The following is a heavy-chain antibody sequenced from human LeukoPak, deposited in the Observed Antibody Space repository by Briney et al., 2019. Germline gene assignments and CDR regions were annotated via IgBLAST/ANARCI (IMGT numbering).Heavy chain of an antibody. CDR1: GFTFSSYG. Sequence: GGSLRLSCAASGFTFSSYGMHWVRQAPGKGLEWVAVISYDGSNKYYADSVKGRFTISRDNSKNTLYLQMNSLRAEDTAVYYCAKDAVPAAMYNWFDPWGQGTLVTVSS. CDR3: AKDAVPAAMYNWFDP. D-gene: IGHD2-2*01. CDR2: ISYDGSNK. J-gene: IGHJ5*02. V-gene: IGHV3-30*18.